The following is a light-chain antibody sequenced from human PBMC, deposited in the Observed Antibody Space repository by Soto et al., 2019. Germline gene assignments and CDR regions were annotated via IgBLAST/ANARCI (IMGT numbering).Light chain of an antibody. CDR2: AAS. CDR1: QTIINY. Sequence: DIQMTQSPSSLSASVGDRVVITCQASQTIINYLNWYQQKPGKAPKLLIYAASTLQSGVPSRFSGSGSGTDFTLSIGSLQPEDFATYYCQQSYSTPRTFGQGTKVEIK. CDR3: QQSYSTPRT. V-gene: IGKV1-39*01. J-gene: IGKJ1*01.